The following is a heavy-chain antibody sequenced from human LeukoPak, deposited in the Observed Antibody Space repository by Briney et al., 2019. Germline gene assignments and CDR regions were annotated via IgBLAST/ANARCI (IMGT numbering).Heavy chain of an antibody. CDR3: ARLLGYCSSTSCYHYYYYYMDV. J-gene: IGHJ6*03. CDR2: ISSSSSYI. CDR1: GFTFSSYS. V-gene: IGHV3-21*01. Sequence: GGSLRLSCAASGFTFSSYSMNWVRQAPGKGLEWVPSISSSSSYIYYADSVKVRFTISRDNAKNSLYLQMNSLRAEDTAVYYCARLLGYCSSTSCYHYYYYYMDVWGKGTTVTVSS. D-gene: IGHD2-2*01.